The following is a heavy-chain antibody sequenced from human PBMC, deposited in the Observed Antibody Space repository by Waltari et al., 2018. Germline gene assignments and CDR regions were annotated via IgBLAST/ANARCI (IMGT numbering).Heavy chain of an antibody. D-gene: IGHD1-26*01. V-gene: IGHV4-38-2*02. J-gene: IGHJ4*02. CDR1: GYSISSVYY. CDR3: ARDQGGSYFGY. Sequence: QVQLQESGPGLVKPSETLSLTCAVSGYSISSVYYWGWIRQPPGKGLEWIGSIYHSGSTYYNPSLKSRVTISVDTSKNQFSLKLSSVTAADTAVYYCARDQGGSYFGYWGQGTLVTVSS. CDR2: IYHSGST.